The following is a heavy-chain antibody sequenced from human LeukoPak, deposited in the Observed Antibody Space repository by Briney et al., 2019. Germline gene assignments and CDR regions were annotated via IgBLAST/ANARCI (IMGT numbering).Heavy chain of an antibody. Sequence: PSQTLSLTCTVSGGSISSGSYYWSWIRQPAGKGLEWIRRIYTSGSTNYNPSLKSRATISVDTSKNQFSLKLSSVTAADTAVYYCARDYKRYSYYYYGMDVWGQGTTVTVSS. V-gene: IGHV4-61*02. CDR2: IYTSGST. D-gene: IGHD2-21*01. CDR3: ARDYKRYSYYYYGMDV. J-gene: IGHJ6*02. CDR1: GGSISSGSYY.